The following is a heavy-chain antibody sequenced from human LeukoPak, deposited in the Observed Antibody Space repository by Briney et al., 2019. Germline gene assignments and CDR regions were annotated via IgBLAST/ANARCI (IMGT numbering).Heavy chain of an antibody. D-gene: IGHD3-22*01. V-gene: IGHV3-30-3*01. CDR2: ISFDGSNK. J-gene: IGHJ6*02. CDR3: ARRGPYYYDTSGYYYGYGMDV. Sequence: GGSLRLSCAASGFTFSNYAIHWVRQAPGKGLEWVAVISFDGSNKYYADSVKGRFTISRDNSKNTLYLQMNSLRAEDTAVYYCARRGPYYYDTSGYYYGYGMDVWGQGTTVTVSS. CDR1: GFTFSNYA.